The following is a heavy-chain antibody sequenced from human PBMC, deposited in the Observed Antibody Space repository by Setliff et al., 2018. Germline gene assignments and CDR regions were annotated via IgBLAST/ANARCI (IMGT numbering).Heavy chain of an antibody. V-gene: IGHV1-46*01. D-gene: IGHD3-22*01. CDR1: GYSFTSHY. CDR2: INPGGLTS. Sequence: ASVKVSCKTSGYSFTSHYMHWVRQAPGQGLEWMGIINPGGLTSSSTQKFEGRVTMTRDTSTSTVYMELNSLTSDDTAVYYCARDRNDNYESSGYYYAGGYMDVRGKGTTVTVSS. CDR3: ARDRNDNYESSGYYYAGGYMDV. J-gene: IGHJ6*03.